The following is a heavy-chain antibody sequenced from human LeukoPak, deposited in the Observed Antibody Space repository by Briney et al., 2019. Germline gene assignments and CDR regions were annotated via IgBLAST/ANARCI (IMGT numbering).Heavy chain of an antibody. V-gene: IGHV1-46*01. J-gene: IGHJ5*02. Sequence: ASVKVSCKASGYTFSSYYMHWVRQAPGQGLEWMGILNPSGGSTIYAQKFQGRVTLTRDTSTNTVYMELSSLRSDDTAVYYCARGDGYPTPSRNWFDPWGQGTLVTVSS. CDR3: ARGDGYPTPSRNWFDP. D-gene: IGHD5-24*01. CDR2: LNPSGGST. CDR1: GYTFSSYY.